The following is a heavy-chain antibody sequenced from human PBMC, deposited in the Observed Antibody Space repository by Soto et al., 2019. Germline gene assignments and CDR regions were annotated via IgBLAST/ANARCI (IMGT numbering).Heavy chain of an antibody. CDR1: GYTFTSYD. D-gene: IGHD2-2*01. CDR3: ARGKKYQLLFHYYGMDV. Sequence: GASVKVSCKASGYTFTSYDINWVRQATGQGLEWMGWMNPNSGNTGYAQKFQGRVTMTRNTSISTAYMELSSLRSEDTAVYYCARGKKYQLLFHYYGMDVWGQGTTVTVSS. V-gene: IGHV1-8*01. J-gene: IGHJ6*02. CDR2: MNPNSGNT.